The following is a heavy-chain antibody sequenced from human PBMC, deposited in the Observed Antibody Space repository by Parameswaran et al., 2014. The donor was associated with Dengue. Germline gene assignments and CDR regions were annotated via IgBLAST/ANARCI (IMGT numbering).Heavy chain of an antibody. CDR3: ARDEQGYYDFWSGYYSYYGMDV. J-gene: IGHJ6*02. D-gene: IGHD3-3*01. CDR2: ISSSSSYI. V-gene: IGHV3-21*01. Sequence: VRQAPGKGLEWVSSISSSSSYIYYADSVKGRFTISRDNAKNSLYLQMNSLRAEDTAVYYCARDEQGYYDFWSGYYSYYGMDVWGQGTTVTVSS.